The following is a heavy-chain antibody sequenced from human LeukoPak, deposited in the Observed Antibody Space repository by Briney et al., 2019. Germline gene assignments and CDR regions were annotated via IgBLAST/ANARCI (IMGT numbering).Heavy chain of an antibody. CDR3: ARGGPVDDILTGYPNWFDP. J-gene: IGHJ5*02. CDR1: GGTFSSYA. CDR2: IIPIFGTA. D-gene: IGHD3-9*01. Sequence: SVKVSCKASGGTFSSYAISWVRQAPGQGLEWMGGIIPIFGTANYAQKFQGRVTITADKSTSTAYMELSSLRSEDTAVYYCARGGPVDDILTGYPNWFDPWGQGTLVTVSS. V-gene: IGHV1-69*06.